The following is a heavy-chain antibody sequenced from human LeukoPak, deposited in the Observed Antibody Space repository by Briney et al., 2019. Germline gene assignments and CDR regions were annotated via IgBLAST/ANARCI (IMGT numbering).Heavy chain of an antibody. V-gene: IGHV3-23*01. CDR1: GFTFSSYA. Sequence: PGGSLRLSCAASGFTFSSYALIWVRQAPGKGLEWVSAISASGATPRYADSVKGRFTISRDNSKNTLFLQMNSLRAEDTAVYYCAKEPGSYYYSYYMDVWGKGTTVTVSS. D-gene: IGHD1-26*01. CDR2: ISASGATP. J-gene: IGHJ6*03. CDR3: AKEPGSYYYSYYMDV.